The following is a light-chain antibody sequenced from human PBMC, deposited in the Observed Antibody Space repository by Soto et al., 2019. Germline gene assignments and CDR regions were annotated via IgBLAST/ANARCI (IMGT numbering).Light chain of an antibody. CDR1: QSVSSY. J-gene: IGKJ1*01. V-gene: IGKV3-20*01. CDR3: QQYGNSRT. Sequence: DIVLTQSPSTLSSPPGERATLSCRASQSVSSYLAWYQQKPGQAPSLLIYAASNRQAGIPDSFSGSSSATYFTPTISLLDAEDLAEYYRQQYGNSRTFGQGTKVDIK. CDR2: AAS.